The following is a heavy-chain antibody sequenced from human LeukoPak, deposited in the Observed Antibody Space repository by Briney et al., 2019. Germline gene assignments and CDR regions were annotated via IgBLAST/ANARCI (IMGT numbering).Heavy chain of an antibody. V-gene: IGHV4-59*12. CDR3: AREEYYDSSGYQYSRHFDY. D-gene: IGHD3-22*01. Sequence: PSETLSLTCTVSGGSISSYYWSWIRQPPGKGLEWIGYIYYSGSTNYNPSLKSRVTISVDTSKNQFSLKLSSVTAADTAVYYCAREEYYDSSGYQYSRHFDYWGQGTLVTVSS. CDR2: IYYSGST. CDR1: GGSISSYY. J-gene: IGHJ4*02.